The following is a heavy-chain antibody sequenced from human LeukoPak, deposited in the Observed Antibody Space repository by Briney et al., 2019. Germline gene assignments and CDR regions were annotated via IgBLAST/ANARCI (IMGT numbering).Heavy chain of an antibody. CDR2: ISWNSGSI. V-gene: IGHV3-9*01. D-gene: IGHD5-24*01. J-gene: IGHJ1*01. CDR3: AKDREMATITGYFQH. Sequence: GGSLRLSCAASGFTFDDYAMHWVRQAPGKGLEWVSGISWNSGSIGYVDSVKGRFTISRDNAKNSLYLQMNSLRAEDTALYYCAKDREMATITGYFQHWGQGTLVTVSS. CDR1: GFTFDDYA.